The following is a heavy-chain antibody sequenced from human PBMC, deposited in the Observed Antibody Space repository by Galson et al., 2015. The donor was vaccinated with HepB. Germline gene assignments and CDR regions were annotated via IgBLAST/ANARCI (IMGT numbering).Heavy chain of an antibody. CDR1: GFTFSRYA. D-gene: IGHD5-24*01. J-gene: IGHJ4*02. V-gene: IGHV3-30-3*01. CDR3: ARGERWLQLEAYY. CDR2: ISYDASNK. Sequence: SLRLSCAASGFTFSRYAMHWVRQAPGKGLEWVALISYDASNKYYADSVKGRFTISRDNSQNTLYLQMNSLTLEDTAMYYCARGERWLQLEAYYWGQGTLVTVSS.